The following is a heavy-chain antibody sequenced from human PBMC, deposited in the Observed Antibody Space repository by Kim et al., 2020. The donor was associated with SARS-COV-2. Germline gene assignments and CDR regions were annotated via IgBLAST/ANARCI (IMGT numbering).Heavy chain of an antibody. D-gene: IGHD3-3*01. Sequence: SNKYYVDSVKGRFTISRDNSKNTLYLQMNSLRAEDTAVYYCARDLGGYFDYWGQGALVTVSS. CDR3: ARDLGGYFDY. V-gene: IGHV3-30*01. CDR2: SNK. J-gene: IGHJ4*02.